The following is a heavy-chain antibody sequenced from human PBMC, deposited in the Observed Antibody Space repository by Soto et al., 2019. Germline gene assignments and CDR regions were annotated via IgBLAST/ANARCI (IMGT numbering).Heavy chain of an antibody. D-gene: IGHD3-3*01. CDR3: ARVPHMEDYYYYGMDV. CDR2: IYHSGST. Sequence: SDALSITYAGSGFSISIINLWSWVHQPPGKGLECIGEIYHSGSTNYNPSLKSRVTISVDKSKNQFSLKLSSVTAADTAVYYCARVPHMEDYYYYGMDVWGQGTTVTVSS. V-gene: IGHV4-4*02. J-gene: IGHJ6*02. CDR1: GFSISIINL.